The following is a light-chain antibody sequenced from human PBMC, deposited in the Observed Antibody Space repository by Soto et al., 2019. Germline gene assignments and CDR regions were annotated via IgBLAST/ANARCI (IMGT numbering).Light chain of an antibody. CDR3: TSYTSSSTLYV. Sequence: QSALTQPASVSGSPGQSITISCTGTSSDVGGYNYVSWYRQHPGKAPKLMIYDVRNRASGASNRFSGSKSGNTASLTISGLQAEDEADYYCTSYTSSSTLYVFGTGTKLTVL. CDR1: SSDVGGYNY. CDR2: DVR. V-gene: IGLV2-14*01. J-gene: IGLJ1*01.